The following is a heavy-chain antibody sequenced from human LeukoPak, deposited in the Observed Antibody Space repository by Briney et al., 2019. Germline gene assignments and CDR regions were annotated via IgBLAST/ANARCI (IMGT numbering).Heavy chain of an antibody. CDR2: IIPILGIA. CDR3: ARAPPDYGDYLPFDY. Sequence: SVKVSCKASGGTFSSYAISWVRQAPGQGLEWMGRIIPILGIANYAQKFQGRVTITADKSTSTAYMELSSLRSEDTAVYYCARAPPDYGDYLPFDYWGQGTLVTVSS. CDR1: GGTFSSYA. V-gene: IGHV1-69*04. J-gene: IGHJ4*02. D-gene: IGHD4-17*01.